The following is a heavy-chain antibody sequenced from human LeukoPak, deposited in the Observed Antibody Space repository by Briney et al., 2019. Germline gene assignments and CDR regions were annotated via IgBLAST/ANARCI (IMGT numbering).Heavy chain of an antibody. D-gene: IGHD1-26*01. CDR2: IYYSGST. CDR3: ARGGGSYSTEYFQH. CDR1: GGSISSSSYY. V-gene: IGHV4-39*07. J-gene: IGHJ1*01. Sequence: SETLSLTCTVSGGSISSSSYYWGWIRQPPGKGLEWIGSIYYSGSTYYNPSLKSRVTISVDTFKNQFSLKLSSVTAADTAVYYCARGGGSYSTEYFQHWGQGTLVTVSS.